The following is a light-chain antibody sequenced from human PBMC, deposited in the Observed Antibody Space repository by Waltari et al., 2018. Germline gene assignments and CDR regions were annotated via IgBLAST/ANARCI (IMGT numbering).Light chain of an antibody. J-gene: IGKJ4*01. Sequence: EIVLTQSPATLSLSPWQTATLSCRASESIARHLAWFRQKPGQPPRLLIYDASTRATGIPVRFSGSGFGTDCTLTISSLEPEDFAVYFCQQGSMWPLTFGGGTKVEIK. V-gene: IGKV3-11*01. CDR2: DAS. CDR1: ESIARH. CDR3: QQGSMWPLT.